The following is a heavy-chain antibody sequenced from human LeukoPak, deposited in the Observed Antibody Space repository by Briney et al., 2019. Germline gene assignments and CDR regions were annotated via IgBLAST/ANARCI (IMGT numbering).Heavy chain of an antibody. Sequence: PSETLSLTCTVSGGAVSSDSNYWSWIRKPPGKGLEWIGYIYYSGSTNYNPSLKSRVTMSVDTSKSQFSLELSSVTAADTAVYYCAREAVTHYFDYWGQGTLVTVSS. CDR1: GGAVSSDSNY. D-gene: IGHD4-17*01. J-gene: IGHJ4*02. CDR2: IYYSGST. V-gene: IGHV4-61*01. CDR3: AREAVTHYFDY.